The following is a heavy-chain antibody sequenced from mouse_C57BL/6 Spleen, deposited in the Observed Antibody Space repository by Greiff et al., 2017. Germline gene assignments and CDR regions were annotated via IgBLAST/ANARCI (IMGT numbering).Heavy chain of an antibody. CDR3: ARGDYYGSSIDY. J-gene: IGHJ2*01. V-gene: IGHV1-26*01. Sequence: EVQLQQSGPELVKPGASVKISCKASGYTFTDYYMTWVKQSPGKSLEWIGDINPNTGGTSYNQKFKGKATLTVDKSSSIAYMGLRSLTSEDSAVYYCARGDYYGSSIDYWGQGTTLTVSS. CDR2: INPNTGGT. CDR1: GYTFTDYY. D-gene: IGHD1-1*01.